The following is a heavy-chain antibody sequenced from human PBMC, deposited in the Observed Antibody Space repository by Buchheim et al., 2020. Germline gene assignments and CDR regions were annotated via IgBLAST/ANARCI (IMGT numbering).Heavy chain of an antibody. Sequence: EVQLVESGGGLVQPGGSLRLSCAASGFTFSDLWMHWVRQTPGKGLMWVSRINSDGSSTIYGESVKGRFTVSRDNAKNTLYLQMNSLRAEDTGVYYCARDPLLNGGTLDYWGQGT. D-gene: IGHD1-1*01. J-gene: IGHJ4*02. V-gene: IGHV3-74*01. CDR1: GFTFSDLW. CDR2: INSDGSST. CDR3: ARDPLLNGGTLDY.